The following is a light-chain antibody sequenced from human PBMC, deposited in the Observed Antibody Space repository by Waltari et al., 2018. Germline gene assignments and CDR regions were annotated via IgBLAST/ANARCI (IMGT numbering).Light chain of an antibody. J-gene: IGLJ3*02. CDR1: SSDIGGYNF. CDR2: YVS. CDR3: CSYAGSYAWV. V-gene: IGLV2-11*01. Sequence: QPALTQPRSVSGSPGPSVTLSCPGTSSDIGGYNFVSWYQQHPGKAPKLMIYYVSARPSGVPDRFYGSKSGNTASLTISGLQAEDEADYYCCSYAGSYAWVFGGGTKVTVL.